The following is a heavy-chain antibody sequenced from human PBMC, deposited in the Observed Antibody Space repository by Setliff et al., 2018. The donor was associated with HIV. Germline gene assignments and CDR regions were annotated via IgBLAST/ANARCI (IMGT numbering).Heavy chain of an antibody. D-gene: IGHD3-3*01. J-gene: IGHJ4*02. V-gene: IGHV4-38-2*01. Sequence: SETLSLTCAVSGYSISTAYYWGWIRQPPGKGLEWIGSVYHSGTTYYTPSLKSRVTISVDMSNNQFSLKVTSVTAADTAVYYCMRGRSITIFGVAYFDFWGQGTQVTVS. CDR2: VYHSGTT. CDR3: MRGRSITIFGVAYFDF. CDR1: GYSISTAYY.